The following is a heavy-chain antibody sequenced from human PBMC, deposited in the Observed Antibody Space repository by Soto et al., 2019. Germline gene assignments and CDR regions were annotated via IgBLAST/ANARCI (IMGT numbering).Heavy chain of an antibody. CDR3: AREGQLGY. CDR1: GYTLTELS. CDR2: FDPEDGET. J-gene: IGHJ4*02. D-gene: IGHD1-1*01. V-gene: IGHV1-24*01. Sequence: ASVKVSCKVSGYTLTELSMHWVRQAPGKGLEWMGGFDPEDGETIYAQKLQGRVTMTTDTSTTTAYMELRSLRSDDTAVYYCAREGQLGYWGQGTLVTVSS.